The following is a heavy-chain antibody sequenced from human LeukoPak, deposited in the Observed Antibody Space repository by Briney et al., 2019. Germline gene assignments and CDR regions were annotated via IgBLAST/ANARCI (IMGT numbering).Heavy chain of an antibody. Sequence: GASVKVSCKTSGYTFRDYGITWVRQAPGQGLEWMGWISAYNGNTNYAQKLQGRVTMTTDTSTSTAYMELRSLRSDDTAVYYCARVGARYYYYYGMDVWGQGTTVTVSS. CDR2: ISAYNGNT. V-gene: IGHV1-18*01. CDR3: ARVGARYYYYYGMDV. J-gene: IGHJ6*02. CDR1: GYTFRDYG. D-gene: IGHD1-26*01.